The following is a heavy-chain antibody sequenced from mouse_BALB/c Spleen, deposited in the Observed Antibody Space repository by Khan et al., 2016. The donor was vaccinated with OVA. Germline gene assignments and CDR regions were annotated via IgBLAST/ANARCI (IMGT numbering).Heavy chain of an antibody. Sequence: EVELVESGGGLVKPGGSLKLSCAASGFTFSSYAMSWVRQSPEKRLEWVAEISSGGSYTYYPDTVTGRFTISRDNAKNTLYLEMSSLRSEDTAMYYCARASKLSYFDYWGQGTTLTVSS. CDR1: GFTFSSYA. CDR2: ISSGGSYT. V-gene: IGHV5-9-4*01. CDR3: ARASKLSYFDY. D-gene: IGHD6-1*01. J-gene: IGHJ2*01.